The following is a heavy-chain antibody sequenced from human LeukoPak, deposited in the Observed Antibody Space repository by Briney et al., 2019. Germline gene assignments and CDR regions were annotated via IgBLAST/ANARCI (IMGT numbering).Heavy chain of an antibody. CDR3: ARGPAATDVYYFDY. Sequence: GGSLRLSCAASGFTFSSYSMNWVRQAPGKGLEWVANINVDGSEKYYVDSVKGRFTISRDNTKNSVYLQISSLRAEDTALYYCARGPAATDVYYFDYWGQGTLVTVSS. CDR2: INVDGSEK. CDR1: GFTFSSYS. V-gene: IGHV3-7*03. J-gene: IGHJ4*02. D-gene: IGHD6-13*01.